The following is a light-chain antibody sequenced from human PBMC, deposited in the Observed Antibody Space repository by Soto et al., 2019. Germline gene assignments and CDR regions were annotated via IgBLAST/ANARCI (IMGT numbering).Light chain of an antibody. CDR1: QSVSSN. Sequence: EIVMTQSPATLSVSPGERATLSCRASQSVSSNLAWYQQKPGQAPRLLIYGASTRATGIPARFSGSGSGTEFTLTISSLQSEDFAVYYCQQYNNCPLFTFGPGTKVDIK. CDR2: GAS. J-gene: IGKJ3*01. CDR3: QQYNNCPLFT. V-gene: IGKV3-15*01.